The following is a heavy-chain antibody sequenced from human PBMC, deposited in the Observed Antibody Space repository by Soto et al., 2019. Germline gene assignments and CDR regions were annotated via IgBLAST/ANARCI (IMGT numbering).Heavy chain of an antibody. J-gene: IGHJ4*02. CDR2: INHSGST. V-gene: IGHV4-34*01. CDR1: EGSFSGYY. Sequence: SETLSLSCAVYEGSFSGYYGSWISQPPGKGLEWIGEINHSGSTNYNPSLKSRVTISVDTSKNQFSLKLSSVTAADTAVYYCASSLDRLVIFDYWAQGTLVTVSS. D-gene: IGHD3-9*01. CDR3: ASSLDRLVIFDY.